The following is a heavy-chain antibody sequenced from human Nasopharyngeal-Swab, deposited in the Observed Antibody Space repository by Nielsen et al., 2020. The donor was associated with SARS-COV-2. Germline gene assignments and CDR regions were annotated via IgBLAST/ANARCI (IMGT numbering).Heavy chain of an antibody. CDR2: IWYDGSNK. J-gene: IGHJ4*02. D-gene: IGHD6-19*01. CDR3: AREQAVAEGAHY. V-gene: IGHV3-33*01. CDR1: GFTFRSYG. Sequence: GGSLRLSCAASGFTFRSYGMHWVRQAPGKGLEWVAVIWYDGSNKYYADSGNGRFTISRDNSKNTLYLQMNSLRAENTDVYYCAREQAVAEGAHYGGQGTLVTASA.